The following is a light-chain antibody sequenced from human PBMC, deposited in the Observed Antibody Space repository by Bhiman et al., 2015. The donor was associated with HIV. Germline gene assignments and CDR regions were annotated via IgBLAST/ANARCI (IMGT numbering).Light chain of an antibody. CDR1: SSNLGAGYD. CDR2: GNS. J-gene: IGLJ1*01. V-gene: IGLV1-40*01. CDR3: QSYDNTLSGSV. Sequence: QSVLTQPPSVSGAPGQRVTISCTGNSSNLGAGYDVQWYRQVPGTAPNLIIYGNSNRPSGVPDRFSGSKSAASASLVISGLQVDDEADYYCQSYDNTLSGSVFGTGTKVTAL.